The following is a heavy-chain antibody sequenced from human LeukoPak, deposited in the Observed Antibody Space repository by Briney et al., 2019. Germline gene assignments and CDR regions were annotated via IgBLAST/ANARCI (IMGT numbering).Heavy chain of an antibody. CDR1: GFTFSSYS. J-gene: IGHJ4*02. D-gene: IGHD2-15*01. Sequence: GGSLRLSCAASGFTFSSYSMNWVRQAPGKGLEWVSSISSSSSYIYYADSVKGRFTISRDNAKNSLYLQMNSLRAEDTAVYYCARVGRCSGGSCYPFLWGQGTLVTVSS. V-gene: IGHV3-21*01. CDR3: ARVGRCSGGSCYPFL. CDR2: ISSSSSYI.